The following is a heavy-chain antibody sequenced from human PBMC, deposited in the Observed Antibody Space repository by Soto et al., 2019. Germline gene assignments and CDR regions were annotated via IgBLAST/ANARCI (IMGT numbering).Heavy chain of an antibody. J-gene: IGHJ5*02. D-gene: IGHD1-7*01. CDR1: GFTVSSNY. CDR2: IYSGGST. Sequence: GGSLRLSCAASGFTVSSNYMSWVRQAPGKGLEWVSVIYSGGSTYYADSVKGRFTISRDNSKNTLYLQMNSLRAEDTAVYYCARGRTGTTRGAWFDPWGQGTLVTVSS. V-gene: IGHV3-53*01. CDR3: ARGRTGTTRGAWFDP.